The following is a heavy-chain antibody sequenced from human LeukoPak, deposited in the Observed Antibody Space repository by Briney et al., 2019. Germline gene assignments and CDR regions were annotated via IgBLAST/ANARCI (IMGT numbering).Heavy chain of an antibody. J-gene: IGHJ4*02. CDR3: AREGSGIYDSSGYDY. V-gene: IGHV1-18*01. D-gene: IGHD3-22*01. CDR1: GYTFTSYG. Sequence: EASVKVSCQASGYTFTSYGISWVRQAPGQGLEWMGWISAYNGNTNYAQKRQGRVTMTTDTSTSTAYMELRSLRSDDTAVYYCAREGSGIYDSSGYDYWGQGTLVTVSS. CDR2: ISAYNGNT.